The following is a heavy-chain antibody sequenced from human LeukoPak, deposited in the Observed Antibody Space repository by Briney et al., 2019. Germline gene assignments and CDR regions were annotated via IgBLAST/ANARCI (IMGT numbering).Heavy chain of an antibody. J-gene: IGHJ6*03. V-gene: IGHV3-15*01. CDR1: GFTFSNAW. CDR2: IKSKTDGGAT. D-gene: IGHD3-22*01. CDR3: TTVRSPFYYDSGAYYYPKLDYYYYYMDV. Sequence: GGSLRLSCAASGFTFSNAWMSWVRQGPGKGLEWIGRIKSKTDGGATDYAAPVKGRFTISRDDSKNTLYLQMNSLKTEDTAVYYCTTVRSPFYYDSGAYYYPKLDYYYYYMDVWGKGTTVSVSS.